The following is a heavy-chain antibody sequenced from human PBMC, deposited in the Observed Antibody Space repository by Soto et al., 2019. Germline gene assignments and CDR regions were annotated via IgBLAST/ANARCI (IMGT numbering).Heavy chain of an antibody. D-gene: IGHD2-21*02. J-gene: IGHJ3*02. CDR3: AREVVVVTNDAFDI. CDR2: IIPILGIA. V-gene: IGHV1-69*08. Sequence: QVQLVQSGAAVKKPGSSVKVSCKASGGTFSSYTISWVRQAPGQGLEWMGRIIPILGIANYAQKFQGRVTITADKSTSTAYMELSSLRSEDTAVYYCAREVVVVTNDAFDIWGQGTMVTVSS. CDR1: GGTFSSYT.